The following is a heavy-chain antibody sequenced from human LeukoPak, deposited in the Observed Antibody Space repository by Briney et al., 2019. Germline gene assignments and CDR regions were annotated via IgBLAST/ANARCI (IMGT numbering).Heavy chain of an antibody. CDR1: GFTFSSYG. CDR2: ISYDGSNK. V-gene: IGHV3-30*18. CDR3: AKIKNPLIVGAFDY. D-gene: IGHD1-26*01. J-gene: IGHJ4*02. Sequence: GGSLRLSCAASGFTFSSYGMHWVRQAPGKGLEWVAVISYDGSNKYYADSVKGRFTISRDNSKNTLYLQMNSLRAEDTAVYYCAKIKNPLIVGAFDYWGQGTLVTVSS.